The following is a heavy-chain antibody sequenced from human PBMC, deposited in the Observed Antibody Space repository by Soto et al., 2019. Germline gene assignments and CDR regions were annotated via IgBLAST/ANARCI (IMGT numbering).Heavy chain of an antibody. CDR1: GYTFTSYG. CDR3: ARDIVAGYSSGWYYFDY. V-gene: IGHV1-18*01. D-gene: IGHD6-19*01. Sequence: GASVQVPCKASGYTFTSYGISWVRQAPGQGLEWMGWISAYNGNTNYAQKLQGRVTMTTDTSTSTAYMELRSLRSDDTAVYYCARDIVAGYSSGWYYFDYWGQGTLVTVSS. J-gene: IGHJ4*02. CDR2: ISAYNGNT.